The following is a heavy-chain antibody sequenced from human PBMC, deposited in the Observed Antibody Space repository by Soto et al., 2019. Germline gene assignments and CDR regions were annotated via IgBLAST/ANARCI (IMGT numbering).Heavy chain of an antibody. V-gene: IGHV3-15*01. J-gene: IGHJ6*03. Sequence: PGGSLRLSCAASGFTFSNAWMSWVRQAPGKGLEWVGRIKSKTDGGTTDYAAPVKGRFTISRDDSKNTLYLQMNSLKTEDTAVYYCTTAPPIVLMVYAIPVYYYYYMDVWGKGTTVTVSS. CDR2: IKSKTDGGTT. D-gene: IGHD2-8*01. CDR1: GFTFSNAW. CDR3: TTAPPIVLMVYAIPVYYYYYMDV.